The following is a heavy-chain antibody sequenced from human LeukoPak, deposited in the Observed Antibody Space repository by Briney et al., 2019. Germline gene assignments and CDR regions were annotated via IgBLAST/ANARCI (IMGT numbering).Heavy chain of an antibody. CDR1: GGSTSGYY. J-gene: IGHJ6*02. Sequence: PSETLSLTCTVSGGSTSGYYWSWIRQPPGKGLEWIGYIYYSGSTNYNPSLKSRVTISVDTSKNQFSLKLSSVTAADTAVYYCASLYYYGSGMAYYYGMDVWGQGTTVTVSS. CDR3: ASLYYYGSGMAYYYGMDV. CDR2: IYYSGST. V-gene: IGHV4-59*12. D-gene: IGHD3-10*01.